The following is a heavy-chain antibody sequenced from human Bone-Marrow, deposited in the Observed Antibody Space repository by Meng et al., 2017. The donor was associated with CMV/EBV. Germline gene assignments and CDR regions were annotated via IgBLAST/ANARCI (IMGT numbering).Heavy chain of an antibody. Sequence: GESLKISCAASGFTFSSNGMHWVRQAPGRGLDWVAFINYDGSSKYYVDSVKGRFTISRDNSKNTLYLQMNSLRAEDTAVYYCARIDLWGQGTLVTVSS. CDR1: GFTFSSNG. CDR3: ARIDL. V-gene: IGHV3-30*02. CDR2: INYDGSSK. J-gene: IGHJ5*02.